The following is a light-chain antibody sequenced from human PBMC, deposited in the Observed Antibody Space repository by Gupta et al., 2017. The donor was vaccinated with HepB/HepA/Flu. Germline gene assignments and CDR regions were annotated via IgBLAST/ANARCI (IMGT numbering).Light chain of an antibody. CDR3: AAWDDNLNGPV. CDR2: SNN. CDR1: SSNIGINN. V-gene: IGLV1-44*01. Sequence: QSVLTQPPSASGTPGQRVTISCSGSSSNIGINNVNWYQQFPETAPKIIIFSNNQRPSGVPDRFSGSKSGTSASLAISGLQSDDESDYYCAAWDDNLNGPVFGGGTKLTVL. J-gene: IGLJ3*02.